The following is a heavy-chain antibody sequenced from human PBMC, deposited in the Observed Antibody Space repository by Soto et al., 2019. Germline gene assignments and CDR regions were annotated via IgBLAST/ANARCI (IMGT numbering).Heavy chain of an antibody. V-gene: IGHV3-74*01. D-gene: IGHD5-18*01. CDR2: INSDGSST. CDR1: GFTFSNFW. Sequence: EVQLVESGGGLVQPGESLRLSCAASGFTFSNFWMHWVRQAPGKGLVWVSRINSDGSSTSYADSVKGRFTVSRDNAKNTRYLQMNSLRAEDTAVYYCARDSATYGYCKADHWGQGTLVTVSS. J-gene: IGHJ4*02. CDR3: ARDSATYGYCKADH.